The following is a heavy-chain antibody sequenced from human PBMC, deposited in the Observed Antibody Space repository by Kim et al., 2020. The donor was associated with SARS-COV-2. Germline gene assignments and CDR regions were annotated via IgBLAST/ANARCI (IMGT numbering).Heavy chain of an antibody. V-gene: IGHV4-59*01. D-gene: IGHD5-12*01. CDR2: IYYSGST. CDR1: GGSISSYY. CDR3: ARDTGRMALDY. J-gene: IGHJ4*02. Sequence: SETLSLTCTVSGGSISSYYWSWIRQPPGKGLEWIGYIYYSGSTNYNPSLKSRVTISVDTSKNQFSLKLSSVTAADTAVYYCARDTGRMALDYWGQGTLVT.